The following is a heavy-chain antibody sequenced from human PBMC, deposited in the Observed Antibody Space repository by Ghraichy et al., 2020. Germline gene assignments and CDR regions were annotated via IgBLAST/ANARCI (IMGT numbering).Heavy chain of an antibody. D-gene: IGHD2-8*01. Sequence: SLNISCTVSGDSISSFNYCWSWIRQPAGKGVEWIGRIFTSGSTNYNPSLRSRVTISIDTSNNQFSLKLSSVTAADTAVYYCARHSLIIGYAFDIWGQGTMVTVSS. J-gene: IGHJ3*02. CDR3: ARHSLIIGYAFDI. V-gene: IGHV4-61*02. CDR2: IFTSGST. CDR1: GDSISSFNYC.